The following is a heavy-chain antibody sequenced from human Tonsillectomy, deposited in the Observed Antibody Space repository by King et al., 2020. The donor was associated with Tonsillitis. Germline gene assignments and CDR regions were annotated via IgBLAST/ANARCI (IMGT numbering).Heavy chain of an antibody. D-gene: IGHD1-26*01. V-gene: IGHV4-31*03. CDR3: AKSVGPTLRY. J-gene: IGHJ4*02. Sequence: VPLQESGPGLVKPSQTLSLTCTVSGDSVSSNGHYWNWIRQHPGRGLQWIGYIYYNGSTYYNPSLKSRVTISVDTSQYQLSLQLSSVTAADTALYYCAKSVGPTLRYWGQGTPVTVSS. CDR2: IYYNGST. CDR1: GDSVSSNGHY.